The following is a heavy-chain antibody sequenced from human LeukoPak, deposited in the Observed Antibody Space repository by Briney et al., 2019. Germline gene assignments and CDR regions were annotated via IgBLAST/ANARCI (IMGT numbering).Heavy chain of an antibody. CDR2: IYYSGST. D-gene: IGHD2-21*01. CDR3: ARDSFGAFPYAFDI. CDR1: GGSISSYY. V-gene: IGHV4-59*01. Sequence: SETLSLTCTVSGGSISSYYWSWIRQPPGKGLEWIGYIYYSGSTNYNPSLKSRVTISVDTSKNQFSLKLSSVTAADTAVYYCARDSFGAFPYAFDIWGQGTMVTVSS. J-gene: IGHJ3*02.